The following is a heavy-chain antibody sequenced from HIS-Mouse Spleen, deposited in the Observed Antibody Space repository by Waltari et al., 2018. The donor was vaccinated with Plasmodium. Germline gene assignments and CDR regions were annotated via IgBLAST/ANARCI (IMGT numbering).Heavy chain of an antibody. V-gene: IGHV4-34*01. CDR3: ARGLGYGSRRIFDY. CDR1: VGSFSGYY. D-gene: IGHD3-10*01. CDR2: INHSGST. J-gene: IGHJ4*02. Sequence: QVQLQQWGAGLLKPSEALSLTCAVYVGSFSGYYWSWIRQPPGKGLEWIGEINHSGSTNYNPSLKSRVTISVDTSKNQFSLKLSSVTAADTAVYYCARGLGYGSRRIFDYWGQGTLVTVSS.